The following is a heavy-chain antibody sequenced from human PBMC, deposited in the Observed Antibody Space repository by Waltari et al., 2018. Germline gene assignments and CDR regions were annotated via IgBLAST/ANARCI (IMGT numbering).Heavy chain of an antibody. D-gene: IGHD5-18*01. Sequence: QVQLVQSGAEVKKPGSSVKVSCKASGGTFSSYAISWVRQAPGQGLEWMGRIIPIIGTANYAQKFQGRVTITADKSTSTAYMELSSLRSEDTAVYYCARDREDTAMDFDYYYYYMDVWCKGTTVTISS. CDR2: IIPIIGTA. CDR3: ARDREDTAMDFDYYYYYMDV. CDR1: GGTFSSYA. J-gene: IGHJ6*03. V-gene: IGHV1-69*04.